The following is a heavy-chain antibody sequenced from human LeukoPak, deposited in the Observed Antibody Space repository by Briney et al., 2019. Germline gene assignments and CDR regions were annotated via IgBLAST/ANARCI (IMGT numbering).Heavy chain of an antibody. CDR1: GGSISSGDYY. Sequence: SETLSLTCTVSGGSISSGDYYWSWIRQPPGKGLEWIGYIYYSGCTYYNPSLMSRVTISVDTSKNQFSLKLSSVTAADTAVYYCAGRGGATIVDFWGQGTLVTVSS. CDR2: IYYSGCT. D-gene: IGHD5-12*01. V-gene: IGHV4-30-4*08. J-gene: IGHJ4*02. CDR3: AGRGGATIVDF.